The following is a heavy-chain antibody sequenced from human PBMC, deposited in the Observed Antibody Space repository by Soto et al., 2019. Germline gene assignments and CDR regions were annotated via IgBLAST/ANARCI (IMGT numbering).Heavy chain of an antibody. Sequence: GGSLRLSCAASGFTFSSYAMSWVRQAPGKGLEWVSAISGSGGSTYYAGYMKGRFTIYRDNSKNTLYLQMNSLRAEDWAVYYCAKDLVIGEVIPPYYVDYWGQGNLVTVSS. V-gene: IGHV3-23*01. CDR1: GFTFSSYA. CDR2: ISGSGGST. CDR3: AKDLVIGEVIPPYYVDY. D-gene: IGHD3-16*01. J-gene: IGHJ4*02.